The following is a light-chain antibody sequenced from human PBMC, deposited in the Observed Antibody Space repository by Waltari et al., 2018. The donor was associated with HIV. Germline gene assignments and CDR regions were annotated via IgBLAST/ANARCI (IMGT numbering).Light chain of an antibody. CDR2: QDG. J-gene: IGLJ3*02. CDR1: RLDRRY. Sequence: SYDLTQPPSVSVSPGQTASIACSGDRLDRRYGCWYQQKPGQSPVLVIFQDGKRPSGIPERFSGSNSGNTATLTISGTQAMDEADYYCQAWDSSSGGVFGGGTRLTVL. CDR3: QAWDSSSGGV. V-gene: IGLV3-1*01.